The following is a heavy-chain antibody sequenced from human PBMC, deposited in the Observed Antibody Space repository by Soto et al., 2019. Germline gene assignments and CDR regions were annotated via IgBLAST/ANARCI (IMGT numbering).Heavy chain of an antibody. Sequence: PCGCLRLSCAASGCIFSSYAMICVRQAAGEGLEWVSAISGSGGSTYYADAVKGRFTISRDNSKNTLYLQMNSLRAEDTAVYYCAKERGSSSFSDYWCQGTLVTV. V-gene: IGHV3-23*01. CDR1: GCIFSSYA. J-gene: IGHJ4*02. D-gene: IGHD6-13*01. CDR3: AKERGSSSFSDY. CDR2: ISGSGGST.